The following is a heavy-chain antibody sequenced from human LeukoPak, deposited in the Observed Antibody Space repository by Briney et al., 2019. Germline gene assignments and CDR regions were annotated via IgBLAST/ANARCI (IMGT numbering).Heavy chain of an antibody. Sequence: GGSLRLSCAASGFTVSSNYMSWVRQAPGKGLEWVSYISSSGSTIYYADSVKSRFTISRDNAKNSLYLQMNCLRAEDTAVYYCARDQGYQLLSPGGAFDIWGQGTMVTVSS. CDR3: ARDQGYQLLSPGGAFDI. CDR2: ISSSGSTI. V-gene: IGHV3-11*01. D-gene: IGHD2-2*01. CDR1: GFTVSSNY. J-gene: IGHJ3*02.